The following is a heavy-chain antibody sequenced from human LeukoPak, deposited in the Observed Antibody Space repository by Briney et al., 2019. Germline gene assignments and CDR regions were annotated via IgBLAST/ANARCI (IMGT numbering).Heavy chain of an antibody. V-gene: IGHV3-9*01. D-gene: IGHD6-19*01. CDR2: ISWNSGSI. CDR1: GFTFDDYA. Sequence: GGSLRLSCAASGFTFDDYAMHWVRQAPGKGLEWVSGISWNSGSIDYADSVKGRFTISRDNAKNSLYLQMNSLRAEDTALYYCAKDMGSSGWYRLDYWGQGTLVTVSS. CDR3: AKDMGSSGWYRLDY. J-gene: IGHJ4*02.